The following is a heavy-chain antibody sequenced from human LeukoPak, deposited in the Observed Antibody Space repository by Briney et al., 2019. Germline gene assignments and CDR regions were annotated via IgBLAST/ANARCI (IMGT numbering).Heavy chain of an antibody. CDR2: IYHSGST. V-gene: IGHV4-30-2*01. Sequence: SETLSLTCAVSGGSISSGGYSWSWIRQPPGKGLEWIGYIYHSGSTYYSPSLKSRVTISVDRSKNQFSLKLSSVTAADTAVYYCARVDWNYVDYWGQGTLVTVSS. CDR3: ARVDWNYVDY. J-gene: IGHJ4*02. CDR1: GGSISSGGYS. D-gene: IGHD1-7*01.